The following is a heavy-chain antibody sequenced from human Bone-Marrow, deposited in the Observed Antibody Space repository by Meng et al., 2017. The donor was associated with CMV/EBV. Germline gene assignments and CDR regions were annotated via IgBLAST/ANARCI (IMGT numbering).Heavy chain of an antibody. CDR3: ARVYCSTTSCYSLAP. Sequence: ASVKVSCKASGYTFTGYYMHWVRQAPGQGLEWMGWINPNSGGTNYAQKFQGRVTMTRDTSISTAYMELSRLRSDDTAVFYCARVYCSTTSCYSLAPWGQGHLVHVAS. J-gene: IGHJ5*02. CDR2: INPNSGGT. CDR1: GYTFTGYY. V-gene: IGHV1-2*02. D-gene: IGHD2-2*02.